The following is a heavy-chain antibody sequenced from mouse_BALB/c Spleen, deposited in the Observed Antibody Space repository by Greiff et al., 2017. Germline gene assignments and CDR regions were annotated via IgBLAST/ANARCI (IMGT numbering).Heavy chain of an antibody. CDR1: GYTFTSYT. Sequence: VQLQQSGAELARPGASVKMSCKASGYTFTSYTMHWVKQRPGQGLEWIGYINPSSGYTNYNQKFKDKATLTADKSSSTAYLQLSSLTSEDSAVYYCARQGITYAMDYWGQGTSVTVSS. D-gene: IGHD2-4*01. J-gene: IGHJ4*01. V-gene: IGHV1-4*01. CDR3: ARQGITYAMDY. CDR2: INPSSGYT.